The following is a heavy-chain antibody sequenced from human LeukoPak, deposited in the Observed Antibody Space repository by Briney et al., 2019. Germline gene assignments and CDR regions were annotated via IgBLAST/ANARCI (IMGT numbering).Heavy chain of an antibody. D-gene: IGHD3-22*01. J-gene: IGHJ4*02. Sequence: ASVKVSCKTSGYTFDGYYIHWLRQAPGQGLEWVGWINPDSGVTDSTENFQGRVTMTSDTSITTVYMELTRLRSDDTAVYYCATGEHLTSNHYYVPPDFWGQGTLVSASS. CDR1: GYTFDGYY. CDR2: INPDSGVT. V-gene: IGHV1-2*02. CDR3: ATGEHLTSNHYYVPPDF.